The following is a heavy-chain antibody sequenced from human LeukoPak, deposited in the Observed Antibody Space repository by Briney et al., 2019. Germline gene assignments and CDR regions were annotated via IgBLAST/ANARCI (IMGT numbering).Heavy chain of an antibody. D-gene: IGHD6-6*01. Sequence: GGSLRLSCAASGFTFDDSAIHWVRQPPGKGLEWVSLISGDGSRTYYAGSVRGPSTISRDNSKNSLYLQPNSLRTEDTALYHCGKAQYSASKDSDYWGQGTLVTVSS. CDR3: GKAQYSASKDSDY. J-gene: IGHJ4*02. V-gene: IGHV3-43*02. CDR1: GFTFDDSA. CDR2: ISGDGSRT.